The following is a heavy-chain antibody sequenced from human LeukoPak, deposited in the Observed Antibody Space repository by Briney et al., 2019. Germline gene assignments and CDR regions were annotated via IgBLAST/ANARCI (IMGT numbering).Heavy chain of an antibody. CDR2: IKSKPDGGTT. CDR3: TTQGHHYDSSGYNFVDY. J-gene: IGHJ4*02. Sequence: GGSLRLSCAASGFTFSDYYMSWVRQAPGKGLEWVGRIKSKPDGGTTDYAAPVKGRFTISRDDSKNTVYLQMNSLKTEDTAVYHCTTQGHHYDSSGYNFVDYWGQGTLVTVSS. CDR1: GFTFSDYY. D-gene: IGHD3-22*01. V-gene: IGHV3-15*05.